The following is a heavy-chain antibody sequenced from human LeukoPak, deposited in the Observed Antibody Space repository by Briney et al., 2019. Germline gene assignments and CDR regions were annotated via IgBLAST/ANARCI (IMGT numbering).Heavy chain of an antibody. D-gene: IGHD2-15*01. Sequence: SSETLSLTCTVSGGSISSYYWGWIRQPPGKGLEWIGSIYYSGSTYYNASLKSRVTISVDTSKNQFSVKLSSVTAADTAVYYCASDRYCSGGSCYGYFQHWGQATLVTVSS. CDR1: GGSISSYY. V-gene: IGHV4-39*07. CDR2: IYYSGST. J-gene: IGHJ1*01. CDR3: ASDRYCSGGSCYGYFQH.